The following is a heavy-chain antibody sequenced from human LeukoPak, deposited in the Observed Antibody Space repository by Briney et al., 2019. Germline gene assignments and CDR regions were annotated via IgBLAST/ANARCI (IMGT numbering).Heavy chain of an antibody. CDR3: ARDLERITLVRGVIPNWFDP. V-gene: IGHV3-21*01. D-gene: IGHD3-10*01. J-gene: IGHJ5*02. CDR1: GFTFTTYD. CDR2: ISRSSNYI. Sequence: GGSLRLSCSASGFTFTTYDMTWVRQAPGEGLEWVSTISRSSNYIYYADSVKGRFTISRDNAKNSLYLQMNSLRAEDTALYYCARDLERITLVRGVIPNWFDPWGQGTLVTVSS.